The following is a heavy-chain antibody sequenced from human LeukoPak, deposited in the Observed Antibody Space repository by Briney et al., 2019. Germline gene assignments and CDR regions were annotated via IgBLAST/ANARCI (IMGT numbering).Heavy chain of an antibody. CDR1: GFTFSSYA. D-gene: IGHD3-9*01. CDR2: ISGSGGST. CDR3: AKAGHYDILTGYLDDAFDI. V-gene: IGHV3-23*01. J-gene: IGHJ3*02. Sequence: GGSLRLSCAASGFTFSSYAMSWVRQAPGKGLEWVSAISGSGGSTYYADSVKVRFTISRDKSKNTLYLQMNSLRAEDPAVYYCAKAGHYDILTGYLDDAFDIWGQGTMVTVSS.